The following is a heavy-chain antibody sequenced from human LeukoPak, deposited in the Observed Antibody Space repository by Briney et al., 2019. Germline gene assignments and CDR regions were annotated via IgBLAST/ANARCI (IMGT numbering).Heavy chain of an antibody. Sequence: PSETLSLTCAVYGGSFSGYYGSGIRQPPGKGLEWIGEINHSGSTNYNTYLKSRVTISVAPCKNPLSPKQSSVTAADTDVYYCATRYCSGGSCSPLWGYYGMDVWGQGTTVTVSS. CDR3: ATRYCSGGSCSPLWGYYGMDV. J-gene: IGHJ6*02. CDR2: INHSGST. D-gene: IGHD2-15*01. CDR1: GGSFSGYY. V-gene: IGHV4-34*01.